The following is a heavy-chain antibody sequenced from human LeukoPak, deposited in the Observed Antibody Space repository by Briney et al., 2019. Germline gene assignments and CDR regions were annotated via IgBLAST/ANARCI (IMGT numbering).Heavy chain of an antibody. CDR2: IYDSGST. CDR1: GASIRSVDYY. V-gene: IGHV4-30-4*01. CDR3: ARDCSGGSCYGAFDI. J-gene: IGHJ3*02. D-gene: IGHD2-15*01. Sequence: PSQTLSLTCTVSGASIRSVDYYGSWIRQPPGKGLEWIGYIYDSGSTYYNPSLKSRITISVDTSENRFSLKLSSVTATDTAVYYCARDCSGGSCYGAFDIWGQGTMVTVSS.